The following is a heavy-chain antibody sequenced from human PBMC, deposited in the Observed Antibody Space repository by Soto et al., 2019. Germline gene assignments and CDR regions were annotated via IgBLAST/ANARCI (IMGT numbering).Heavy chain of an antibody. D-gene: IGHD2-2*01. J-gene: IGHJ4*02. CDR3: ARGGGSSDV. Sequence: ILSLPRPIFCGNISRCFWSWIRQPPGRGLEWIGNINDGGSTNYNPSLKSRVTISVDTSKNQLSLKLTSVAAADTAVYYCARGGGSSDVWGQGTLVTVSS. CDR2: INDGGST. V-gene: IGHV4-59*01. CDR1: CGNISRCF.